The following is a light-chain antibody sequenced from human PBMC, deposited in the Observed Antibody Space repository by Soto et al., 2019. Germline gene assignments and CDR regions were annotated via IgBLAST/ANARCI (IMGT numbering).Light chain of an antibody. Sequence: DIQMTQSPTTLAASVGDTVTITCRASEGVSDWLAWYQHQLGKAPRVLIQKASILESGVPSRFSCRGSGTEFTLTITGLQPDDFATYYCQQYNSYVYTLGQGTKVDIK. CDR1: EGVSDW. V-gene: IGKV1-5*03. CDR3: QQYNSYVYT. CDR2: KAS. J-gene: IGKJ2*01.